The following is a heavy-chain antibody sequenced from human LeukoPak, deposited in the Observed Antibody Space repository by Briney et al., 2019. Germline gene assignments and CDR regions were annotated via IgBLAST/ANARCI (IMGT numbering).Heavy chain of an antibody. V-gene: IGHV4-39*01. J-gene: IGHJ6*03. CDR3: SRSHDYGGLYLDYYMDV. D-gene: IGHD4-23*01. Sequence: SETLSLTCTVSGGSISSRSDYWGWIRQTPGKGLEWIGNLDSSGSTYYNPSRKSRVTISVGTAKNPFSLNLRSVTAADTAIYFCSRSHDYGGLYLDYYMDVWGKGTTVTVSS. CDR1: GGSISSRSDY. CDR2: LDSSGST.